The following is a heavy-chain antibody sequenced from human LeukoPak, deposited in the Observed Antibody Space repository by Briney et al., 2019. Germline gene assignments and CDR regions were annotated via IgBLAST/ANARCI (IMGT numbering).Heavy chain of an antibody. Sequence: SETLSLTCTVSGGSISSSSYYWGWIRQPPGKGLEWIGYIYYSGSTNYNPSLKSRVTISVDTSKNQFSLKLSSVTAADTAVYYCARDPLPIAAAGPYFDYWGQGTLVTVSS. CDR2: IYYSGST. D-gene: IGHD6-13*01. J-gene: IGHJ4*02. CDR3: ARDPLPIAAAGPYFDY. V-gene: IGHV4-61*01. CDR1: GGSISSSSYY.